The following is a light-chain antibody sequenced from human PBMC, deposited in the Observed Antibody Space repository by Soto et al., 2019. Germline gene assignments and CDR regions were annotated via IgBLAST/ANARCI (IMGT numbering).Light chain of an antibody. CDR1: LSISNY. V-gene: IGKV1-39*01. CDR2: GAS. CDR3: QQSHSTPLT. Sequence: DIRVIQSPSSLSASVGDRVTITCRASLSISNYLNWYQQEPGKATKLLIFGASTLQGGVPSRFSGSGSGTEFTLTISDLQPEDSATYYCQQSHSTPLTVGGGPKLEI. J-gene: IGKJ4*01.